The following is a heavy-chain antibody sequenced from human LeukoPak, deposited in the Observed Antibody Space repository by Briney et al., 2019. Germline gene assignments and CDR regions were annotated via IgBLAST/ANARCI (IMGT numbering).Heavy chain of an antibody. CDR1: GFTFSSYE. V-gene: IGHV3-48*03. Sequence: GGSLRLSCAASGFTFSSYEMNWVRQAPGKGLEWVSHISSGGSTIYYADSVKGRFTISRDNSKNTLYLQMNSLRAEDTAVYYCAKEAPSIAVAVFFDYWGQGTLVTVSS. CDR2: ISSGGSTI. CDR3: AKEAPSIAVAVFFDY. J-gene: IGHJ4*02. D-gene: IGHD6-19*01.